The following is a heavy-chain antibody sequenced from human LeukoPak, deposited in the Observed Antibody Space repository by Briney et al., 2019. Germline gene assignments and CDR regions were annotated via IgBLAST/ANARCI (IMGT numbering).Heavy chain of an antibody. V-gene: IGHV3-21*01. Sequence: GRCLSLSCAPSVFPLSIYSMNWVREPPTKGLEWVSSISSSSSYIYYADSVKGRFTISRDNAKNSLYLQMNSLRAEDTAVYYCARNVNALDIWGRGTMVTVSS. CDR1: VFPLSIYS. CDR2: ISSSSSYI. J-gene: IGHJ3*02. CDR3: ARNVNALDI.